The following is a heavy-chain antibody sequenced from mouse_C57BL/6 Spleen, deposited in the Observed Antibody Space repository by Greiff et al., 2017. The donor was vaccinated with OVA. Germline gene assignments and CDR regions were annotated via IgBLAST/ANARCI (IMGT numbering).Heavy chain of an antibody. CDR3: ARHEVGNDGAMDY. CDR2: IWSDGST. D-gene: IGHD2-2*01. Sequence: VMLVESGPGLVAPSQSLSITCTVSGFSLTSYGVHWVRQPPGKGLEWLVVIWSDGSTTYNSPLISRLSISKDNSKSQVFLNMNSLQTDDTAMYYCARHEVGNDGAMDYWGTGTSVTVSS. J-gene: IGHJ4*01. CDR1: GFSLTSYG. V-gene: IGHV2-6-1*01.